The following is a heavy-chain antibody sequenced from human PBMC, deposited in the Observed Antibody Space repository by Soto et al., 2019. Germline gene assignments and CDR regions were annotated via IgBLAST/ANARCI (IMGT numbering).Heavy chain of an antibody. CDR2: INPNSGGT. CDR1: GYTFTGYY. J-gene: IGHJ4*02. CDR3: ARGSRPDSPPGAFDY. V-gene: IGHV1-2*02. Sequence: ASVKVSCKASGYTFTGYYMHWVRQAPGQGLEWMGWINPNSGGTNYAQKFQGRVTMTRDTSISTAYMELSRLRSDDTAVYYCARGSRPDSPPGAFDYWGQGTLVTVSS. D-gene: IGHD6-6*01.